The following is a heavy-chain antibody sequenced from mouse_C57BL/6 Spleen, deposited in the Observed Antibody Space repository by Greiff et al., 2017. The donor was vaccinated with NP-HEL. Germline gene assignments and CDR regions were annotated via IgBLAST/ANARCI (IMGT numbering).Heavy chain of an antibody. D-gene: IGHD1-1*01. J-gene: IGHJ2*01. CDR1: GFTFSSYA. V-gene: IGHV5-9-1*02. CDR3: TRALLRVGYYFDY. CDR2: ISSGGDYI. Sequence: EVQRVESGEGLVKPGGSLKLSCAASGFTFSSYAMSWVRQTPEKRLEWVAYISSGGDYIYYADTVKGRFTISRDNARNNLYLQMSSLKSEDTAMYYCTRALLRVGYYFDYWGQGTTLTVSS.